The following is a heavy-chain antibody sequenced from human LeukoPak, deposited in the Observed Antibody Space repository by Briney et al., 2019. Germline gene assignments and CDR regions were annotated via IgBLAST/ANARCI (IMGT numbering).Heavy chain of an antibody. CDR2: IKSKTDGGTT. J-gene: IGHJ4*02. CDR1: GFTVSSNY. D-gene: IGHD3-3*01. V-gene: IGHV3-15*01. CDR3: TTNRHYDFWSGYYENLDY. Sequence: PGGSLRLSCAASGFTVSSNYMSLVRQAPGKGLEWVGRIKSKTDGGTTDYAAPVKGRFTISRDDSKNTLYLQMNSLKTEDTAVYYCTTNRHYDFWSGYYENLDYWGQGTLVTVSS.